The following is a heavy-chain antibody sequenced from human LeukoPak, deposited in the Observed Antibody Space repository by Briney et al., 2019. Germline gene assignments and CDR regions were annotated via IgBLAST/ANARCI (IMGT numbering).Heavy chain of an antibody. Sequence: SETLSLTCTVSGGPISSSSYYWGWIRQPPGKGLEWIGSIYYSGSTYYNPSLKSRVTISVDTSKNQFSLKLSSVTAADTAVYYCARQYCSSTSCYNGGDYFDYWGQGTLVTVSS. CDR3: ARQYCSSTSCYNGGDYFDY. CDR1: GGPISSSSYY. J-gene: IGHJ4*02. V-gene: IGHV4-39*01. D-gene: IGHD2-2*02. CDR2: IYYSGST.